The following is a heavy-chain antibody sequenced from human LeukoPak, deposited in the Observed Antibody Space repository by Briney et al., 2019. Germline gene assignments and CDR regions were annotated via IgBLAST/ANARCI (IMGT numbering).Heavy chain of an antibody. Sequence: ASVKVSCKASGYTFTAYYVHWVRQAPGQGLERMGWINSNTGDRGYAQNFQGRVTMTRDTSSSTLYLDLSSLSSDDTAVYYCARYSLRSNWLFDYWGQGTLVTVSS. D-gene: IGHD1-1*01. CDR1: GYTFTAYY. J-gene: IGHJ4*02. CDR2: INSNTGDR. CDR3: ARYSLRSNWLFDY. V-gene: IGHV1-2*02.